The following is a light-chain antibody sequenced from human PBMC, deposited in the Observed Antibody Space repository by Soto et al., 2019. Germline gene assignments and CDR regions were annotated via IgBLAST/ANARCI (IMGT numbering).Light chain of an antibody. CDR1: SSNIGAGYD. CDR3: SSYTTSTSFIL. V-gene: IGLV1-40*01. Sequence: QSVLTQPPSVSGAPGQRVTISCTGSSSNIGAGYDVHWYQQLPGTAPKLLLYNDNNRPSGVPDRISGSKSGTSASLAITGLQAEDEADYYCSSYTTSTSFILFGGGTKLTVL. J-gene: IGLJ2*01. CDR2: NDN.